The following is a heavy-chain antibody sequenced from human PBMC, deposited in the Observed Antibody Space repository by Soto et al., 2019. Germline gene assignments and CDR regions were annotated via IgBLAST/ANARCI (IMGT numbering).Heavy chain of an antibody. D-gene: IGHD4-17*01. CDR1: GYTFTSYA. Sequence: ASVKVSCKASGYTFTSYAMHWVRQAPGQRLEWMGWINAGNGNTKYSQKFQGRVTITRDTSASTAYMELSSLRSEDTAVYYCARDYVDYGYFQHWGQGTMGTVSS. CDR2: INAGNGNT. V-gene: IGHV1-3*01. CDR3: ARDYVDYGYFQH. J-gene: IGHJ1*01.